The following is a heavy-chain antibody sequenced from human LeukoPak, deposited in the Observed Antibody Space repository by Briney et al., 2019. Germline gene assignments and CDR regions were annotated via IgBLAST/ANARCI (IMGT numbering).Heavy chain of an antibody. CDR3: ARGRGYDYGSPGFDP. CDR1: GGSISSSSYY. D-gene: IGHD4-17*01. V-gene: IGHV4-39*07. CDR2: IYYSGST. J-gene: IGHJ5*02. Sequence: SETLSLTCTVSGGSISSSSYYWGWIRQPPGKGLEWIGSIYYSGSTYYNPSLKSRVTISVDTSKNQFSLKLSSVTAADTAVYYCARGRGYDYGSPGFDPWGQGTLVTVSS.